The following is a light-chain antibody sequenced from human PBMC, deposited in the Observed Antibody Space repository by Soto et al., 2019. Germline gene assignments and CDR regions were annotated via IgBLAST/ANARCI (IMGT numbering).Light chain of an antibody. CDR1: SSNIGSNY. Sequence: QSVLTQPPSASGTPRQRVTISCSGSSSNIGSNYVYWYQQLPGTAPKLLIYRNNQRPSGVPDRFSGSKSGTSASLAISGLRSEDEADYYCAAWDDSLEGVFGTGTKLTVL. V-gene: IGLV1-47*01. CDR2: RNN. J-gene: IGLJ1*01. CDR3: AAWDDSLEGV.